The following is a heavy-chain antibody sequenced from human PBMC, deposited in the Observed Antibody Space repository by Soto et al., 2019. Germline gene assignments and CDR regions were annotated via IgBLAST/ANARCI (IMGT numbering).Heavy chain of an antibody. V-gene: IGHV4-34*01. CDR1: GGSFIGYY. CDR3: ARAARLWKNWFDP. CDR2: INHSGST. D-gene: IGHD6-6*01. J-gene: IGHJ5*02. Sequence: SETLSLTCAVYGGSFIGYYWSWIRQPPGKGLEWIGEINHSGSTNYNPSLKSRVTISVDTSKNQFSLKLSSVTAADTAVYYCARAARLWKNWFDPWGQGTLVTVSS.